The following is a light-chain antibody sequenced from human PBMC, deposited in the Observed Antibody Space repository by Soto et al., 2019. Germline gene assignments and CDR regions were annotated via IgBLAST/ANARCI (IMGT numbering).Light chain of an antibody. CDR3: QQFYNFPIT. J-gene: IGKJ5*01. Sequence: DIVLTHSPYSLAVSLGERATINCKSSQSVLSRSDKMMCLAWCQQTPGQPPQLLSHWASTGGAGAPDRFSGSGSGTDFTLTINSVQAEDVAVYYCQQFYNFPITFGRGTRLE. CDR1: QSVLSRSDKMMC. V-gene: IGKV4-1*01. CDR2: WAS.